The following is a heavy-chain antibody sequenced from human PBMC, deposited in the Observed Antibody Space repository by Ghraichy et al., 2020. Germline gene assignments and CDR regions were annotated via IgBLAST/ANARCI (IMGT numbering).Heavy chain of an antibody. CDR1: GCSFRGYS. CDR2: INHSGST. D-gene: IGHD6-13*01. V-gene: IGHV4-34*01. J-gene: IGHJ4*02. Sequence: SETLSLTCAVYGCSFRGYSWRWIRQPSGKGLAGIGEINHSGSTNYNPSLKSRVTISVDTSKNQFSLKLSSVTAADTAVYYCARGGKRIAAAGPYWGQGTLVT. CDR3: ARGGKRIAAAGPY.